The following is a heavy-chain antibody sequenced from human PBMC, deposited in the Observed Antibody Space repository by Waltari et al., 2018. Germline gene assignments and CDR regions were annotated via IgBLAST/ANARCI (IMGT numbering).Heavy chain of an antibody. CDR3: APLGASSLTLTA. Sequence: EVQLVESGGGLVQPGWSLRLSCAAPGFTFRTYGMNWVRQAPGKGLEWVSHISGSGSPTYYADSVKGRFTISRDNAMNSLYLQMNSLRAEDTAVYYCAPLGASSLTLTAWGQGTLVTVSS. D-gene: IGHD1-26*01. J-gene: IGHJ4*02. V-gene: IGHV3-48*01. CDR2: ISGSGSPT. CDR1: GFTFRTYG.